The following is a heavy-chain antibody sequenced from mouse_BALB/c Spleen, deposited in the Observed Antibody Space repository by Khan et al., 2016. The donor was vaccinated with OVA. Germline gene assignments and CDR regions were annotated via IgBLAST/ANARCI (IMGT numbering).Heavy chain of an antibody. CDR1: GYTFTSYW. D-gene: IGHD2-2*01. CDR2: IFPGTGTT. J-gene: IGHJ3*01. CDR3: ARGDFGNDEFAY. Sequence: QVQLKESGAELVKPGASVKLSCKTSGYTFTSYWIQWVKQRPGQGLGWIGQIFPGTGTTYYNENFKGKATLTVDTSSSTAYMQLSSLTSEDSAVYFCARGDFGNDEFAYWGQGTLVTVSP. V-gene: IGHV1S132*01.